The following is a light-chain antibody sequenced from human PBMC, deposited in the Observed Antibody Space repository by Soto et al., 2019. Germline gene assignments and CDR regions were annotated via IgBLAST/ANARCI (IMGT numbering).Light chain of an antibody. CDR2: DVS. CDR3: SSYTSSSTPVV. V-gene: IGLV2-14*01. CDR1: SSDVGGYNY. J-gene: IGLJ2*01. Sequence: QSALTQPDSVSGSPGQSITISCTGTSSDVGGYNYVSWYQQHPGKAPKLMIYDVSNRPSGVSNRFSGSKSGNTASLTISGLQAEDEAAYYCSSYTSSSTPVVFGGGTKLTVL.